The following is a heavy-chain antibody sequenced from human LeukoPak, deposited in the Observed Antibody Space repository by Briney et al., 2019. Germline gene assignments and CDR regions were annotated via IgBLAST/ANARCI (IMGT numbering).Heavy chain of an antibody. Sequence: PGGSLRLSCAASGFTFSSYDMHWVRQATGKGLEWVSAIGTAGDPYYPGSVKGRFTISRENAKNSLYLQMNSLRAGDTAVYYCARDPAADLYDFWSGTIGYWGQGTLVTVSS. D-gene: IGHD3-3*01. J-gene: IGHJ4*02. CDR1: GFTFSSYD. V-gene: IGHV3-13*05. CDR2: IGTAGDP. CDR3: ARDPAADLYDFWSGTIGY.